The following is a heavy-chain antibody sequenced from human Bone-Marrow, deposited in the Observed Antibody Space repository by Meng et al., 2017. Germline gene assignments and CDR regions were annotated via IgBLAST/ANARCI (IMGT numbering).Heavy chain of an antibody. Sequence: VHLTEPGPGLVKPSGTLSVPCGVIGASVCSGYWWTWVRQPPGKGLEWIGEFHHSGTTNYNPSLRSRVTISVDTSKNQFSLRLTSVTAADTAVYYCAASSGWYRIDSWGQGTLVTVSS. D-gene: IGHD6-19*01. V-gene: IGHV4-4*02. CDR3: AASSGWYRIDS. J-gene: IGHJ4*02. CDR1: GASVCSGYW. CDR2: FHHSGTT.